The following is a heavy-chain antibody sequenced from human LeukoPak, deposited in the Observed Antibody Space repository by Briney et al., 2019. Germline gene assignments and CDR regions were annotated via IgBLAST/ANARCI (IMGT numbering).Heavy chain of an antibody. CDR1: GGSISSYY. CDR2: IYYSGST. J-gene: IGHJ4*02. CDR3: ASQSRGAFWYFDY. V-gene: IGHV4-59*08. Sequence: SETLSLTCTDSGGSISSYYWSWIRQPPGKGLEWIGYIYYSGSTNYNPSLKSRVTISVDTSKNQFSLKLSSVTAADTAVYDCASQSRGAFWYFDYWGQGTLVTVSS. D-gene: IGHD4/OR15-4a*01.